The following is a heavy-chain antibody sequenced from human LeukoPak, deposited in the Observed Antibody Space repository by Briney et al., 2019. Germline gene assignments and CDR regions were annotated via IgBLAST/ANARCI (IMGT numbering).Heavy chain of an antibody. V-gene: IGHV3-48*01. CDR2: ISSSRSTT. CDR1: GFTFSRYS. CDR3: ARNNWFDP. Sequence: PGGSLRLSCAASGFTFSRYSMTWVRQAPGKGLEWISFISSSRSTTYYADSVKGRCTISRDNGKNSMYLQMHSLRAEDTAVYYCARNNWFDPWGQGTLVTVSS. J-gene: IGHJ5*02.